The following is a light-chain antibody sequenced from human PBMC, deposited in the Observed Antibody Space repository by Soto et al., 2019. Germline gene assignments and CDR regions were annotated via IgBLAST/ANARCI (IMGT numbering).Light chain of an antibody. J-gene: IGKJ2*01. CDR1: QSVSSY. Sequence: EIVLTQSPATLSLSPGERATLSCRASQSVSSYLAWYQHKPGQAPRLLIYEASNRATGIPARFSGSGSGTDFTLTISSLAPDDFAVYYCQQRSNGPSYTFGQGTKLEIK. CDR2: EAS. V-gene: IGKV3-11*01. CDR3: QQRSNGPSYT.